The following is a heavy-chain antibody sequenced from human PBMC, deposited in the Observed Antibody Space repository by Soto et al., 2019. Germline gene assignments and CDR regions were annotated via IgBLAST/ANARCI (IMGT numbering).Heavy chain of an antibody. J-gene: IGHJ6*02. V-gene: IGHV2-5*02. Sequence: QITLKESGPTLVKPTQTLTLTCTFSGFSLNTGGLGVGWIRQPPGKALERLALIYWDGDKRYSPSLKSRHSITNASSNNQVVLPMTTMDPVDTATYYCVPSRCGGDCLRSYSSHYYYGMDVWGQGTTVTVSS. D-gene: IGHD2-21*02. CDR3: VPSRCGGDCLRSYSSHYYYGMDV. CDR2: IYWDGDK. CDR1: GFSLNTGGLG.